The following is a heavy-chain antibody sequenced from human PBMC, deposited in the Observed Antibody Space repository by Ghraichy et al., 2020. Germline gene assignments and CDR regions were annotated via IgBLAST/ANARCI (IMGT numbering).Heavy chain of an antibody. V-gene: IGHV1-69*13. CDR2: IIPIFGTA. J-gene: IGHJ4*02. D-gene: IGHD1-26*01. Sequence: SVKVSCKASGGTFSSYAISWVRQAPGQGLEGMGGIIPIFGTANYAQKFQGRVTITADESTSTAYMELSSLRSEDTAVYYCARERTGVGATTGPHGRYNYFDYWGQGTLVTVSS. CDR3: ARERTGVGATTGPHGRYNYFDY. CDR1: GGTFSSYA.